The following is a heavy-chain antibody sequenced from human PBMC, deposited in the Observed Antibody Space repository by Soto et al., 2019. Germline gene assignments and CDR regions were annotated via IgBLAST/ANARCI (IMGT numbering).Heavy chain of an antibody. CDR3: ARDVGGKFGY. CDR1: GFTFSNYW. CDR2: IDTDGSTT. V-gene: IGHV3-74*01. Sequence: EVQLVESGGDLLQPGGSLRLSCEVSGFTFSNYWMHWVRQAPGEGLVWVSRIDTDGSTTNYADSVHGRFTISRDNAKCTLYLQMNSLRVEDTAVYYCARDVGGKFGYWGQGTLVTVSS. J-gene: IGHJ4*02. D-gene: IGHD2-15*01.